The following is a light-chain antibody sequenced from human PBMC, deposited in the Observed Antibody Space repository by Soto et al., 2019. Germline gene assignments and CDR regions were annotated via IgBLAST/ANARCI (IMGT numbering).Light chain of an antibody. J-gene: IGKJ4*01. CDR1: QGISSA. CDR3: QQFNTYPALT. V-gene: IGKV1-13*02. CDR2: DVS. Sequence: IQLTQSPSSLSASAGDRVTISCRASQGISSALAWYQQKPGKSPNLLIYDVSSLESGVPSRFSGSGSGTDFTLTISSLQPEDFATYYCQQFNTYPALTFGGGTKVEIK.